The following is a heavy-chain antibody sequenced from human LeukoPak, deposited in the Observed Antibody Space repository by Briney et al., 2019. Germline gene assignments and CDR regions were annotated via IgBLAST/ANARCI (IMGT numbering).Heavy chain of an antibody. Sequence: GGSLRLSCVASGFTFSSYWMHWVRQDPRKGLVWVSRINGDGRNINYADSVRGRFTISRDNAKNTLYLQMNTLGVEDTAVYYCTRDLMDYDVSTGLHHYYMDVWGQGTTVAVSS. V-gene: IGHV3-74*01. CDR3: TRDLMDYDVSTGLHHYYMDV. CDR2: INGDGRNI. CDR1: GFTFSSYW. J-gene: IGHJ6*02. D-gene: IGHD3-9*01.